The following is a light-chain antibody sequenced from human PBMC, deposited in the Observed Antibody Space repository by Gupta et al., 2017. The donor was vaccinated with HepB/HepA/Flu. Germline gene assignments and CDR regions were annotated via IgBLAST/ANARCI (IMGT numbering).Light chain of an antibody. CDR3: AAWDDSLDGAV. Sequence: QSVLTQPPSASGTPGQRVTISCSGSSFNIGSNTVQWYQHLPGPAPKIVIYNNDQRPSGVPDRFSGSKSGSSASLAISGLQSDDESYYHCAAWDDSLDGAVFGGGTKVTVL. J-gene: IGLJ3*02. CDR2: NND. CDR1: SFNIGSNT. V-gene: IGLV1-44*01.